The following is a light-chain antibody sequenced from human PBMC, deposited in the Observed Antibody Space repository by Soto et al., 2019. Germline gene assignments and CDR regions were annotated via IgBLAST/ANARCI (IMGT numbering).Light chain of an antibody. CDR2: AAS. V-gene: IGKV1-39*01. CDR1: LTIFTY. Sequence: DIQVTQSPSSLSASLGDTVTITCRASLTIFTYLNWYQQKPGKAPKLLIYAASSLQSGVPSRFSGSGSGTDFTLTISNLQPEDFATYYCQQSYSTLYTFGQGTKLEI. CDR3: QQSYSTLYT. J-gene: IGKJ2*01.